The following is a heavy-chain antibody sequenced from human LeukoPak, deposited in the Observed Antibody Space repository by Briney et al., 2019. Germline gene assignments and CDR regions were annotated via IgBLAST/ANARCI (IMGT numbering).Heavy chain of an antibody. Sequence: AGGSLRLSCAASGFTVGTKYMNWVRQAPGKGLEWVSILYSGGDTYYADSVKGRFTIPRDNSRNTLSLQMNSLRVDDTAVYYCARVGDHYHWYFDLWGRGTLVTVSS. CDR2: LYSGGDT. CDR1: GFTVGTKY. J-gene: IGHJ2*01. V-gene: IGHV3-53*01. D-gene: IGHD3-10*01. CDR3: ARVGDHYHWYFDL.